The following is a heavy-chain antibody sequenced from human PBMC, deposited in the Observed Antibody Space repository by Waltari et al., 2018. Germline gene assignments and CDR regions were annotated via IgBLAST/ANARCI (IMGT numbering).Heavy chain of an antibody. CDR1: GVSITSDRHY. CDR2: LSYSGAT. V-gene: IGHV4-39*01. CDR3: ATYIGASLGTAAFDV. D-gene: IGHD5-12*01. Sequence: QLQLQESGPGLVKPSETLSLTCSVSGVSITSDRHYWGWIRQPPGQGLEWIATLSYSGATYSSPSLKSRVTISRDTSKNQVSLQLGSVTAADTAVYYCATYIGASLGTAAFDVWGKGTMVTVSS. J-gene: IGHJ3*01.